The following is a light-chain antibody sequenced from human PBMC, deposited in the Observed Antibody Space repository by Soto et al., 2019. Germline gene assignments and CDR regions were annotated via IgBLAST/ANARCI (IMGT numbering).Light chain of an antibody. CDR1: QSVSSSY. CDR3: QQYGSSPSYT. J-gene: IGKJ2*01. Sequence: EIVLTQSPGTLSLSPGERATLSCRASQSVSSSYLAWYQQQPGQAPRLLIYGASSRATGIPDRFSGSGSGTDFTLTISRLEPEDVALYYCQQYGSSPSYTFGQGTKLEIK. CDR2: GAS. V-gene: IGKV3-20*01.